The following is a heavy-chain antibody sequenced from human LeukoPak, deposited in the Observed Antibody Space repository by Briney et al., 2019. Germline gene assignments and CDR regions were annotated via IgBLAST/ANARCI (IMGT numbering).Heavy chain of an antibody. Sequence: ASVKVSCKASGYTFTSCDINWVRQATGQGLEWMGWMNPNSGNTGYAQNFQGRVTMTRNTSISTAYMELSSLRSEDTAVYYCARGHGVWYYFDGSGSLFDYWGQGTLVTVSS. CDR3: ARGHGVWYYFDGSGSLFDY. CDR1: GYTFTSCD. J-gene: IGHJ4*02. D-gene: IGHD3-22*01. V-gene: IGHV1-8*01. CDR2: MNPNSGNT.